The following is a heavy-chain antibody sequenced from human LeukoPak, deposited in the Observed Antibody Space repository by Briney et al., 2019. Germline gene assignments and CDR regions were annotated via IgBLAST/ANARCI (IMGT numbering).Heavy chain of an antibody. Sequence: GGSLRLSCAASGFTFDDYAMHWVRQAPGKGLEWVSGITWNSGSIDYADSAKGRFTISRDNAKNSLYLQMNSLRAEDTALYYCAKSRSGGNYGDFDYWGQGTLVTVSS. CDR3: AKSRSGGNYGDFDY. D-gene: IGHD1-7*01. J-gene: IGHJ4*02. V-gene: IGHV3-9*01. CDR2: ITWNSGSI. CDR1: GFTFDDYA.